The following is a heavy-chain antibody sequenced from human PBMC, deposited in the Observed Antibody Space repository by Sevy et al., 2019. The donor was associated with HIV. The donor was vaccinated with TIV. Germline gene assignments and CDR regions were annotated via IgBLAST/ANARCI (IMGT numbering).Heavy chain of an antibody. D-gene: IGHD6-13*01. V-gene: IGHV3-72*01. CDR2: TRNKADSYTT. CDR3: ATHAGIAAAGRVFDY. CDR1: GFTFSDHY. J-gene: IGHJ4*02. Sequence: GGSLRLSCAASGFTFSDHYMEWVRQAPGKGLEWVGRTRNKADSYTTEYAASVKGRFNISSDDSKNSLYLQMNSLKTEDTAVYYCATHAGIAAAGRVFDYWGQGSLVTVSS.